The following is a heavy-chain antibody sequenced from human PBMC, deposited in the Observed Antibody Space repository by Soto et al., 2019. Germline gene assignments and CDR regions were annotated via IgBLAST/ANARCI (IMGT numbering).Heavy chain of an antibody. CDR1: GFTFSSYA. CDR3: AKDRGYDSLPYYYYYGMDV. CDR2: ISGSGGST. D-gene: IGHD3-22*01. J-gene: IGHJ6*02. Sequence: EVQLLESGGGLVQPGGSRRLSCAASGFTFSSYAMSWVRQAPGKGLEWVSAISGSGGSTYYADSVKGRFTISRDNSKNKLYLQMNSLRAEDTAVYYCAKDRGYDSLPYYYYYGMDVWGQGTTVTVSS. V-gene: IGHV3-23*01.